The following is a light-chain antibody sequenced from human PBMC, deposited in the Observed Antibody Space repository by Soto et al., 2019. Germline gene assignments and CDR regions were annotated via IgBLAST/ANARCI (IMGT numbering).Light chain of an antibody. V-gene: IGKV3-15*01. CDR3: QRYNHCL. Sequence: EIVMTQSPATLSVSPGERATLSCRASQSIGSNLVWYQQKPGQAPRLLIYGASTRATGIPARFSGSGSGTEFTLTISSLQSEDYAVYYCQRYNHCLFGQGTKLEIK. J-gene: IGKJ2*01. CDR1: QSIGSN. CDR2: GAS.